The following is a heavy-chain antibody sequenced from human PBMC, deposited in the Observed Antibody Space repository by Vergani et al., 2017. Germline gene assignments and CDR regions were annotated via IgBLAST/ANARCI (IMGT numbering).Heavy chain of an antibody. V-gene: IGHV3-74*01. CDR1: GFTFSSYW. CDR2: INSDGSST. Sequence: EVQLVESGGGLVQPGGSLRLSCAASGFTFSSYWMHWVRQAPGKGLVWVSRINSDGSSTSYADSVKGRFTISRDNAKNTLYLQMNSLRAADTAVYYCAKNVVRITIFGVERPAGGLDYWGQGTLVTVSS. J-gene: IGHJ4*02. CDR3: AKNVVRITIFGVERPAGGLDY. D-gene: IGHD3-3*01.